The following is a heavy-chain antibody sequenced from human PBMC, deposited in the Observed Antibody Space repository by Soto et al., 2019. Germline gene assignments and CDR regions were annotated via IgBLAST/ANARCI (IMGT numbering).Heavy chain of an antibody. D-gene: IGHD4-17*01. CDR3: ARDGWDYEPGMFY. CDR1: GYTFTSYY. V-gene: IGHV1-46*03. CDR2: INPSGGST. Sequence: QVQLVQSGAEVKKPGASVKVSCKASGYTFTSYYMHWVRQAPGQGLEWMGIINPSGGSTSYAQKFQGRVTMTRDKSTSTVYMEQSSLRSEETAVYYCARDGWDYEPGMFYWGQGTLVTVSS. J-gene: IGHJ4*02.